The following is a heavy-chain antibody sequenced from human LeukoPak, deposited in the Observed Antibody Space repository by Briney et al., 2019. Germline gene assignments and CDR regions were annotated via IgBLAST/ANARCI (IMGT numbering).Heavy chain of an antibody. D-gene: IGHD6-19*01. Sequence: ASVKVSCKAFGGSFSSEAISWVRQAPGQGLEWMGGIIPMFRTPNYAQKFQGRVTITTDESTNTAYMEVSRLRSEDTAVYYCARAGVAVAGLALDYWGQGTLVTVSS. J-gene: IGHJ4*02. CDR1: GGSFSSEA. CDR2: IIPMFRTP. CDR3: ARAGVAVAGLALDY. V-gene: IGHV1-69*05.